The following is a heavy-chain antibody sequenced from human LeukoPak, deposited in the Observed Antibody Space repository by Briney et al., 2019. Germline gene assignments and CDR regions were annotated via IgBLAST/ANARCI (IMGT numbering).Heavy chain of an antibody. Sequence: SETLSLTCTVPGGSISSYYWSWIRQPPGKGLEWIGYIYYSGSTNYNPSLKSRVTISVDTSKNQFSLKLSSVTAADTAVYYCARESPTKSYYDRDAFDIWGQGTMVTVSS. CDR3: ARESPTKSYYDRDAFDI. D-gene: IGHD1-26*01. V-gene: IGHV4-59*01. J-gene: IGHJ3*02. CDR1: GGSISSYY. CDR2: IYYSGST.